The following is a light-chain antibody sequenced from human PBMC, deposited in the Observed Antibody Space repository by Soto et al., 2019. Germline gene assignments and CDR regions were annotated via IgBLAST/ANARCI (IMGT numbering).Light chain of an antibody. V-gene: IGKV3D-20*01. Sequence: EIVLTQSPATLSLSPGERATLSCGASQSVSSSYLAWYQQKPGLAPRLLIYGASSRATGNPDRFSGSGSGTEFTLAISRLESEDLAVYYCPEYGSTPPYTFGQGTKVEIK. CDR3: PEYGSTPPYT. CDR2: GAS. J-gene: IGKJ1*01. CDR1: QSVSSSY.